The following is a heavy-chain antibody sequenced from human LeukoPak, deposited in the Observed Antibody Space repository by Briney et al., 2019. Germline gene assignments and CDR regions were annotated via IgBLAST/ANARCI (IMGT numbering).Heavy chain of an antibody. CDR3: ARVDYGGNFHY. V-gene: IGHV3-48*03. Sequence: GGSLRLPCAASGFTFSSYEMTWVRQAPGKGLEWISYISSSGSAIYYADSVKGRFTISRDNAKNFVYLQMNSLRAEDTALYYCARVDYGGNFHYWGQGTLVTVSS. D-gene: IGHD4-23*01. CDR2: ISSSGSAI. J-gene: IGHJ4*02. CDR1: GFTFSSYE.